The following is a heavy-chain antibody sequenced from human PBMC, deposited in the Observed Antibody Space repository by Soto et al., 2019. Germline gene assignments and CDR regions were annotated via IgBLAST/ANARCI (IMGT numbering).Heavy chain of an antibody. CDR2: IYSGGST. J-gene: IGHJ3*02. D-gene: IGHD2-15*01. CDR1: GFTVSSSY. V-gene: IGHV3-53*04. CDR3: ARSFVVVVAATQLDAFDI. Sequence: GESLKISCAASGFTVSSSYMTWVRQAPGKGLEWVSVIYSGGSTYYADSVKGRFTISRHNSKNTLYLQMNSLRAEDTAVYYCARSFVVVVAATQLDAFDIWGRGTMVTVSS.